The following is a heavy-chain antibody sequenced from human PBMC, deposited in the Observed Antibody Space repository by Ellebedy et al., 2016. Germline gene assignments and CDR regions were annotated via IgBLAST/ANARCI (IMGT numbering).Heavy chain of an antibody. D-gene: IGHD1-26*01. J-gene: IGHJ5*02. V-gene: IGHV4-59*08. Sequence: SETLSLXXTVSGGSISSYYWSWIRQPPGKGLEWIGYIYYSGSTNYNPSLKSRVTISVDTSKNQFSLKLSSVTAADTAVYYCARARSGSFKGNWFDPWGQGTLVTVSS. CDR2: IYYSGST. CDR1: GGSISSYY. CDR3: ARARSGSFKGNWFDP.